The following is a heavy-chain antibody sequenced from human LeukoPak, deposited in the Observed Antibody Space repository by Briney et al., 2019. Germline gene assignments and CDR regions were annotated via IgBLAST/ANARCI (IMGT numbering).Heavy chain of an antibody. V-gene: IGHV4-61*05. Sequence: PSETLSLTCTVSGGTISRSSYYWSWIRQPPGKGLEWIGYVHYSGSTNYNPSLKSRATISVDTSKSQFSLKLSSVTAADTAIYYCARGYSSSWYYFDYWGQGTLVTVSS. CDR2: VHYSGST. CDR1: GGTISRSSYY. J-gene: IGHJ4*02. CDR3: ARGYSSSWYYFDY. D-gene: IGHD6-13*01.